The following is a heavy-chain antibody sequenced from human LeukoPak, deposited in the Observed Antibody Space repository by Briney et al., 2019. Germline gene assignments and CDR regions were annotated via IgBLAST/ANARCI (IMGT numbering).Heavy chain of an antibody. CDR3: ARLVGDVTTWDC. CDR2: IKRDESEK. J-gene: IGHJ4*02. CDR1: GFSFSNYW. Sequence: GGSLRLSCTASGFSFSNYWMSWVRQAPGKGLEWVASIKRDESEKYYVDSVKGRFTTSRDNAKSSLYLQMNALRGEDTAVYYCARLVGDVTTWDCWGQGTLVTVSS. D-gene: IGHD1-26*01. V-gene: IGHV3-7*03.